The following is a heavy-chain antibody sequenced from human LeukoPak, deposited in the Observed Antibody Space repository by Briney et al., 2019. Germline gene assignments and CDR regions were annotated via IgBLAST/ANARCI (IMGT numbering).Heavy chain of an antibody. CDR1: GGSISSYY. J-gene: IGHJ4*02. D-gene: IGHD3-10*01. CDR3: AAITMVRGVNPPDY. V-gene: IGHV4-59*12. CDR2: IYYSGST. Sequence: SETLSLTCTVSGGSISSYYWSWIRQPPGKGLEWIGYIYYSGSTNYNPSLKSRVTISVDTSKNQFSLKLSSVTAADTAVYYCAAITMVRGVNPPDYWGQGTLVTVSS.